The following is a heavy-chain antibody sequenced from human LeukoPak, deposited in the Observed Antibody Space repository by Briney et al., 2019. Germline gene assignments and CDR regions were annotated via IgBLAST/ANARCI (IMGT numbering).Heavy chain of an antibody. V-gene: IGHV1-3*01. CDR1: GYTLSTYT. J-gene: IGHJ4*02. D-gene: IGHD2-15*01. CDR2: IYAGNGNV. Sequence: ASVKVSYKASGYTLSTYTMHWLRQAPGQRPEWMGCIYAGNGNVKYSQNFQARVTITRDTSASTAYLELSSLRSEDTAVYYCAREVAIWGQGTLVTVSS. CDR3: AREVAI.